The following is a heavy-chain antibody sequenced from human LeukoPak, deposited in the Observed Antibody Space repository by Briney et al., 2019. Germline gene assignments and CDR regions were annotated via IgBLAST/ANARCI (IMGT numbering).Heavy chain of an antibody. CDR1: GFSFSAYW. V-gene: IGHV3-74*01. CDR3: ARRYCSTCPTGHAFDL. Sequence: GGSLRLSCAASGFSFSAYWMHWVRQAPGKGLVWVSRINSDGFSIAYADSVKGRFTISRDNAKNTLYLHMNSLRAEDTAVYYCARRYCSTCPTGHAFDLWGQGTLVTVSS. D-gene: IGHD2-2*01. CDR2: INSDGFSI. J-gene: IGHJ3*01.